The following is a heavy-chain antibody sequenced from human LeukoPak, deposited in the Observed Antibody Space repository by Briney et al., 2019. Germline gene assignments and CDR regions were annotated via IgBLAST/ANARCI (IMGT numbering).Heavy chain of an antibody. CDR1: GYTFTGYY. D-gene: IGHD3-22*01. V-gene: IGHV1-2*02. J-gene: IGHJ1*01. Sequence: ASVKVSCKASGYTFTGYYMHWVRQAPGQGLEWMGWINPNSGGTNYAQKFQGRVTMTRDTSISTAYMELSRLRSDDPAVYYCARGYRVSYYYDSSGYPTQHWGQGTLVTVSS. CDR2: INPNSGGT. CDR3: ARGYRVSYYYDSSGYPTQH.